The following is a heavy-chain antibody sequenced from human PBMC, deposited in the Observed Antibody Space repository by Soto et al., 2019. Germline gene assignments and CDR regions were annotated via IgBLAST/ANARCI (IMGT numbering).Heavy chain of an antibody. CDR2: INGDGSST. CDR3: ARDQTTGDWFDA. CDR1: GFAFSSYY. V-gene: IGHV3-74*01. D-gene: IGHD4-17*01. Sequence: EVQLVESGGGLVQPGGSLRLSCGASGFAFSSYYMHWVRQAPGKGLFWVSRINGDGSSTNYADSVKGRFTISRDNAKNKLYLQMNSLRAEDTAVYYCARDQTTGDWFDAWGQGTLVTVSS. J-gene: IGHJ5*02.